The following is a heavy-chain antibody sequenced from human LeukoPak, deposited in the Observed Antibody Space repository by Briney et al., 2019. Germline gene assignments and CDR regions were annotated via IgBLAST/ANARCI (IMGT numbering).Heavy chain of an antibody. CDR2: INHSGST. Sequence: SETLSLTCAVYGGSFSGYYWSWIRQPPGKGQEWIGEINHSGSTNYSPSLKSRVTISVDTSKNQFSLKLSSVTAADTAVYYCARVNYDSSGYRVYYFDYWGQGTLVTVSS. D-gene: IGHD3-22*01. V-gene: IGHV4-34*01. J-gene: IGHJ4*02. CDR3: ARVNYDSSGYRVYYFDY. CDR1: GGSFSGYY.